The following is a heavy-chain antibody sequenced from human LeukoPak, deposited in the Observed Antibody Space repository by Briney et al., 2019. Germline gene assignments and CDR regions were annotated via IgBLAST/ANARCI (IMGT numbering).Heavy chain of an antibody. CDR2: TSSDLNVK. CDR3: AREGYYGSGSPPSLYFDY. V-gene: IGHV3-30-3*01. CDR1: GYTFRNYV. D-gene: IGHD3-10*01. J-gene: IGHJ4*02. Sequence: GGSLGLSCAASGYTFRNYVIHWVRQAPGKGLEWVAVTSSDLNVKLYADSVKGRFTISRDNSRSTLYLQMNSLRPEDTAIYYCAREGYYGSGSPPSLYFDYWGQGTLVTVSS.